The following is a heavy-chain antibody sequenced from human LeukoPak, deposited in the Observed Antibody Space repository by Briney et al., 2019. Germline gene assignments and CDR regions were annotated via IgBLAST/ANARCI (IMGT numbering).Heavy chain of an antibody. V-gene: IGHV4-31*03. D-gene: IGHD3-9*01. CDR1: GGSISSGGYY. J-gene: IGHJ4*02. CDR2: VYYSGST. CDR3: ARGASHYDILTGYYHNLYYFDY. Sequence: SETVSLTCTVSGGSISSGGYYWSWIRQHPGKGLEWIGYVYYSGSTYYNPSLKSRVTISVDTSKNQFSLKLSSVTAADTAVYYCARGASHYDILTGYYHNLYYFDYWGQGTLVTVSS.